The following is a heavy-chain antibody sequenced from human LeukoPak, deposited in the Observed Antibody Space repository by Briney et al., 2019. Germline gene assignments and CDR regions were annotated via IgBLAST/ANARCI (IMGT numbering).Heavy chain of an antibody. V-gene: IGHV1-2*03. Sequence: GASVKVSCKHSGFSLTGYYLHWVQPATGQGLTLLEWTNPSSGATKLLQKFQGRVTLTTDTSITTAYMKLSGLRSDDTAVYFCARGIVLVGVAIAVPPYFDYWGQGTLVTVSS. CDR1: GFSLTGYY. D-gene: IGHD1-26*01. CDR2: TNPSSGAT. CDR3: ARGIVLVGVAIAVPPYFDY. J-gene: IGHJ4*02.